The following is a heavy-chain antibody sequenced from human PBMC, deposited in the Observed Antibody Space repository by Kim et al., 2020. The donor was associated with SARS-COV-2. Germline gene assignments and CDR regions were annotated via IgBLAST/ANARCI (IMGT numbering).Heavy chain of an antibody. CDR2: INHSGST. Sequence: SETLSLTCAVYGGSFSGYYWSWIRQPPGKGLEWIGEINHSGSTNYNPPLKSRVTISIDTSKRHFSLKLSSVTAADTAVYYCARARSSSWSHWGQGPLVTV. CDR3: ARARSSSWSH. CDR1: GGSFSGYY. J-gene: IGHJ4*02. V-gene: IGHV4-34*01. D-gene: IGHD6-13*01.